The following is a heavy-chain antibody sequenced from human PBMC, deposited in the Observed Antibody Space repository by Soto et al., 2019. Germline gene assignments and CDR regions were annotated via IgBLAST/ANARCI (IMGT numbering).Heavy chain of an antibody. V-gene: IGHV1-18*01. CDR1: GYTFTTYG. CDR2: ISGFNGNT. D-gene: IGHD2-15*01. CDR3: AREILPASPREFDY. Sequence: ASVKVSCKASGYTFTTYGITWVRQAPGQGLEWMGWISGFNGNTNYAQRFQGRVSMTTDTFTNTAYMELRSLRSDDTAVYYCAREILPASPREFDYWGQGTPVTVSS. J-gene: IGHJ4*02.